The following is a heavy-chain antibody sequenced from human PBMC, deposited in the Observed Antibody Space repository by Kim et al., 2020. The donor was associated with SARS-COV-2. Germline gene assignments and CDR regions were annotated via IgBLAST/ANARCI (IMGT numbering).Heavy chain of an antibody. V-gene: IGHV3-23*01. CDR1: GFTFSSYA. J-gene: IGHJ6*02. D-gene: IGHD6-13*01. CDR3: AKDKGARAAAGRGDYYGMDV. CDR2: ISGSGGST. Sequence: GGSLRLSCAASGFTFSSYAMSWVRQAPGKGLEWVSAISGSGGSTYYADSVKGRFTISRDNSKNTLYLQMNSLRAEDTAVYYCAKDKGARAAAGRGDYYGMDVWGQGTTVTVSS.